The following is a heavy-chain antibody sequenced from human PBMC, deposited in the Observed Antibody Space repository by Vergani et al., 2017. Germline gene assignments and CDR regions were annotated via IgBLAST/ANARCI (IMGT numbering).Heavy chain of an antibody. J-gene: IGHJ4*02. Sequence: QVTLKESGPVLVKPTETLTLTCTVSGFSLSNARTGVSWIRQPPGKALEWLARIDWDDDKYYNTSLKSRLTISKDTSKNQVVLSVTNMDPVDTGTYYCARTRSIDSSGYFTVDSWGQGALVTVSS. D-gene: IGHD3-22*01. CDR3: ARTRSIDSSGYFTVDS. CDR2: IDWDDDK. V-gene: IGHV2-70*16. CDR1: GFSLSNARTG.